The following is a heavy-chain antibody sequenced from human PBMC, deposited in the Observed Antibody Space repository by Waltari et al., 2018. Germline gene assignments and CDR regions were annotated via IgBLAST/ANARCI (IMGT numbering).Heavy chain of an antibody. CDR1: GGSLNGFY. V-gene: IGHV4-34*01. CDR3: ASRYCTTTDCPQSGIFDP. Sequence: QVQLQQWGAGLLRPSETLSLTCAVYGGSLNGFYWTWIRQSPGKGLEWIGEIDHGGSTNYSPSLKSRVTISLDTSVNQFSLNVNSVTAADTAIYYCASRYCTTTDCPQSGIFDPWGQGMLVTISS. D-gene: IGHD2-8*01. J-gene: IGHJ5*02. CDR2: IDHGGST.